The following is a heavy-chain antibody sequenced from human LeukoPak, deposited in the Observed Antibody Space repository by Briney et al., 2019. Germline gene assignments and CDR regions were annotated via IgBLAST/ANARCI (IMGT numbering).Heavy chain of an antibody. D-gene: IGHD3-10*01. CDR2: IKQDGSEK. V-gene: IGHV3-7*01. Sequence: GGSLRLSCAASGFTFSSFWMSWVRQAPGKGLEWVGNIKQDGSEKSYVDSVKGRFTISRDNAKNSLYLQMHNLRAEDTAVYYCVRDSDRVRDYWGQGTLVTVSS. J-gene: IGHJ4*02. CDR1: GFTFSSFW. CDR3: VRDSDRVRDY.